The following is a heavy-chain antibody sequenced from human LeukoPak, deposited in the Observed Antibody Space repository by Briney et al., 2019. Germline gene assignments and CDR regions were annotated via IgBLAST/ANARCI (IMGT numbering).Heavy chain of an antibody. CDR3: ARGYCSGSICYAPDY. Sequence: TLSLTCIVSGGSISSGGYYWSWIRQHPGKGLEWIRYIYYSGSTYYNPSLKSRVTISVDTSKNQFSLKLSSVTAADTAVYYCARGYCSGSICYAPDYWGQGTLVTVSS. D-gene: IGHD2-15*01. CDR2: IYYSGST. CDR1: GGSISSGGYY. J-gene: IGHJ4*02. V-gene: IGHV4-31*03.